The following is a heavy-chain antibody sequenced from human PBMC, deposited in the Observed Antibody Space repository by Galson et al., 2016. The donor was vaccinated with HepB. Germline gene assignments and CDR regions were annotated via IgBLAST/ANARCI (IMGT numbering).Heavy chain of an antibody. CDR2: ISAYDGNT. CDR1: GYMFSIYG. Sequence: SVKVSCKASGYMFSIYGISWVRQAPGQGLEWMGWISAYDGNTQYAQKLQGRVTMTADTSTSTAYLELRSLKSNDTAVYYCARDGGGSVAAPDYWGQGTLVTVSS. D-gene: IGHD3-16*01. CDR3: ARDGGGSVAAPDY. V-gene: IGHV1-18*01. J-gene: IGHJ4*02.